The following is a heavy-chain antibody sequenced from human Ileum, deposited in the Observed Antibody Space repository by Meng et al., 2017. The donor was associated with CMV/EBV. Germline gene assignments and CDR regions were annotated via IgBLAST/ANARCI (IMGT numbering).Heavy chain of an antibody. J-gene: IGHJ4*02. Sequence: QLQLQESGPRLVKLSVTLSLTCAVSGDSISSNNWGSWVRLSPGEGLEWIGVIYRDGTTNYNPSLKSRVTMSVDKSKNQFSLRLNSLTAADTAVYYCARGTPNFGFDYWGQGTLVTVSS. D-gene: IGHD1-1*01. V-gene: IGHV4-4*02. CDR3: ARGTPNFGFDY. CDR2: IYRDGTT. CDR1: GDSISSNNW.